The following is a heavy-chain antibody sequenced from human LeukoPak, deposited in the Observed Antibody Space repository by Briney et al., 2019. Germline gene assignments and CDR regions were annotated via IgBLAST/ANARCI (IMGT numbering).Heavy chain of an antibody. V-gene: IGHV3-7*01. J-gene: IGHJ3*02. CDR3: ARVPIVVVITASHAFDI. CDR1: GFTFSSYW. D-gene: IGHD3-22*01. Sequence: PGRSLRLSCAASGFTFSSYWMSWVRQAPGKGLEWVANIKQDGSEKYYVDSVKGRFTISRDNAKNSLYLQMNSLRAEDTAVYYCARVPIVVVITASHAFDIWGQGTMVTVSS. CDR2: IKQDGSEK.